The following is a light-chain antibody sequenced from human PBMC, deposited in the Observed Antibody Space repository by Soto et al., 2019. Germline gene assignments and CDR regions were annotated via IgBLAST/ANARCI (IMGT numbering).Light chain of an antibody. CDR1: QSVSSY. CDR3: QQRSNRPRT. V-gene: IGKV3-11*01. J-gene: IGKJ1*01. CDR2: DAS. Sequence: EIVLTQSPATLSLSPGERATLCFRASQSVSSYLAWYQQKPGQAPRLLIYDASNRATGIPARFSGSGSGTDFTLTISSLEPEDFAVYYCQQRSNRPRTFGQGTKVDIK.